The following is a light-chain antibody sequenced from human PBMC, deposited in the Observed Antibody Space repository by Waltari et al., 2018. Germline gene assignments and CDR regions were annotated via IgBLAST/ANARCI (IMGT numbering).Light chain of an antibody. CDR1: QSVSSSY. Sequence: EIVLTQSPGTLSLSPGERATLSCRASQSVSSSYLAWYQQKPGQAPRLLIHGASSRATGIPDRFIGSGSGTDFTLTISRLEPEDFAVYYCQQYGRSPWTFGQGTKVEIK. CDR3: QQYGRSPWT. J-gene: IGKJ1*01. CDR2: GAS. V-gene: IGKV3-20*01.